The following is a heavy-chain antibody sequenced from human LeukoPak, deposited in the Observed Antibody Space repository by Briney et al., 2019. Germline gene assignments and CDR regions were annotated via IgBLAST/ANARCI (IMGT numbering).Heavy chain of an antibody. V-gene: IGHV1-18*01. CDR2: ISGYNGNT. D-gene: IGHD6-19*01. CDR1: GYNFSSHG. CDR3: ARDLSSSWQPDNWFDP. J-gene: IGHJ5*02. Sequence: ASVKVSCKASGYNFSSHGISWVRQAPGQGLEWMGWISGYNGNTSYAQKFQGRVTMTTDTSTSTVYMEMRSLRSDDTAVYYCARDLSSSWQPDNWFDPWGQGTLVTVSS.